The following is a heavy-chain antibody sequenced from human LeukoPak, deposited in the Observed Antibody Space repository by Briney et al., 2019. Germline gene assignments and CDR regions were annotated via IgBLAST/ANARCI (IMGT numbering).Heavy chain of an antibody. V-gene: IGHV3-21*01. J-gene: IGHJ4*02. Sequence: PGGSLRLSCAASGFTFSSYTINWVRQTPGRGLEWVSSISGDGTYIYYADSVKGRFTISRDNAMNSLYLQMNNLRVEDTAVYYCARDAKTQDSSQPDYWGQGTLVTVSS. CDR3: ARDAKTQDSSQPDY. CDR2: ISGDGTYI. D-gene: IGHD6-13*01. CDR1: GFTFSSYT.